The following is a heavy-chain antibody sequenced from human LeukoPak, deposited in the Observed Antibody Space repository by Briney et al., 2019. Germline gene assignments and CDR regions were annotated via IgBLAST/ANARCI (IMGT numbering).Heavy chain of an antibody. CDR3: AGRGHRYSRD. CDR1: GDSVSSGY. J-gene: IGHJ1*01. D-gene: IGHD2-15*01. V-gene: IGHV4-4*09. Sequence: PSETLSLSCKVSGDSVSSGYWTWIRQSPAKGLEWIGFIYDNGVTDYNPSLKSRLIISLDTSKNQFSLNLRSVSAADSAIYYCAGRGHRYSRDWGQGILVTVSS. CDR2: IYDNGVT.